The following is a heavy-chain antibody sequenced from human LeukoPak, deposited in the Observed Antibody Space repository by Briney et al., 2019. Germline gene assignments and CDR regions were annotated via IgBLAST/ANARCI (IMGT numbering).Heavy chain of an antibody. CDR3: ARDRPLRVGATSPIYYFDN. CDR2: INPSGGST. J-gene: IGHJ4*02. CDR1: GYTFTSYY. V-gene: IGHV1-46*01. D-gene: IGHD1-26*01. Sequence: ASVKVSCKASGYTFTSYYMHWVRQAPGQGLEWMGIINPSGGSTSYAQKFQGRVTMTRDTSTSTVYMELSSLRSEDTAVYYCARDRPLRVGATSPIYYFDNWGQGTLVTVSS.